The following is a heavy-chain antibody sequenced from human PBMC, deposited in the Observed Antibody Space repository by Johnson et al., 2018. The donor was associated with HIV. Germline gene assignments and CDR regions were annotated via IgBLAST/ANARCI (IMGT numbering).Heavy chain of an antibody. V-gene: IGHV3-30*18. CDR3: GKCIWGSSLIDAFDI. CDR2: MSYDGSNK. J-gene: IGHJ3*02. Sequence: QVQLVESGGGVVQPGTSLRLSCAASGFTFRAYGMHWVRQAPGKGLEWLTLMSYDGSNKYYADSVKGRFTISRDNSKNTLYLQMNSLRDEDTAGYYCGKCIWGSSLIDAFDIWGQGTMVTVSS. D-gene: IGHD6-13*01. CDR1: GFTFRAYG.